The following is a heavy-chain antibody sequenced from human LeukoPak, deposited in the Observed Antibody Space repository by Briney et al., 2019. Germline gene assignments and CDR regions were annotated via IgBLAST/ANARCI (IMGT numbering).Heavy chain of an antibody. J-gene: IGHJ6*04. D-gene: IGHD6-13*01. V-gene: IGHV3-23*01. CDR3: AKASQQLVFYGMDV. CDR2: ISGSGGGT. CDR1: GFTFSSYA. Sequence: PGGSLRLSCVASGFTFSSYAMSWVRQAPGKGLEWVSAISGSGGGTYYADSVKGRFTISRDNSKNTLYLQMNSLRAEDTAVYYCAKASQQLVFYGMDVWGKGTTVTVSS.